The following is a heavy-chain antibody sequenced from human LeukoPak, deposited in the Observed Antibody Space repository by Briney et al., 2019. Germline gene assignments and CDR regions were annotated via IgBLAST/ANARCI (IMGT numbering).Heavy chain of an antibody. D-gene: IGHD5-24*01. V-gene: IGHV3-30*18. Sequence: GGSLRLSCAASGFTFSSYGIHWVRQAPGKGLEWVAVISYDGSSKYYADSVKGRFTISRDNSKNTLYLQMNSLRAEDTAVYYCAKNREMATMGTIDFWGQGALVTVSS. CDR3: AKNREMATMGTIDF. J-gene: IGHJ4*02. CDR2: ISYDGSSK. CDR1: GFTFSSYG.